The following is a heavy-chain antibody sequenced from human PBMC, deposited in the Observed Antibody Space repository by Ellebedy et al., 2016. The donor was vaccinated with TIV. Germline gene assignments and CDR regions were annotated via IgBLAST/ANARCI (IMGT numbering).Heavy chain of an antibody. CDR1: GFSFRSYW. J-gene: IGHJ3*02. Sequence: GESLKISCVGSGFSFRSYWMSWVRQAPGKGLEWVANINQDGSYKYYVDSVKGRFTISRENAKNSLFLQMNSLRAEDTAIYYCATDGSYGDYLSPTHAFVIWGQGTMVSVSS. V-gene: IGHV3-7*01. CDR2: INQDGSYK. CDR3: ATDGSYGDYLSPTHAFVI. D-gene: IGHD4-17*01.